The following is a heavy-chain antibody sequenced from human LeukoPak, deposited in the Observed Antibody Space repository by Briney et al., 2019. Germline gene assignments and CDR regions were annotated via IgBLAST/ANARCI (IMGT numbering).Heavy chain of an antibody. V-gene: IGHV3-30*02. CDR3: ARDGSITMVRGVTLT. D-gene: IGHD3-10*01. CDR2: IRYDGSSI. J-gene: IGHJ5*02. Sequence: GGSLRLSCAASGFTFRDYGMHWVRQAPGKGLEWVAFIRYDGSSIFYADSVKGRFTISRDNFKNSLYLQMNSLRAEDTAVYYCARDGSITMVRGVTLTWGQGTLVTVSS. CDR1: GFTFRDYG.